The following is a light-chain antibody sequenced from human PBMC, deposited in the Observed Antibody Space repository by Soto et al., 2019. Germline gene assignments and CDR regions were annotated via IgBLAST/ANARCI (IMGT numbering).Light chain of an antibody. CDR3: QQYNSYST. CDR2: DVT. J-gene: IGKJ1*01. Sequence: DIQMTQSPSTLSASVGDRVTITCRASQSISSWLAWYQQKAGKAPRLLIYDVTGLESGVPSRFSGSGSGTEFTLTISSLQPDDFATYYCQQYNSYSTFGQGTKVEIK. V-gene: IGKV1-5*01. CDR1: QSISSW.